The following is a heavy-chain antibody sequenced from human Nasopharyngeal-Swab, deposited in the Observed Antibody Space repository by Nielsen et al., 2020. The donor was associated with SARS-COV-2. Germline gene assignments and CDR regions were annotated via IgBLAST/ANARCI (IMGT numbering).Heavy chain of an antibody. CDR1: GFTFSDYY. CDR3: AREGAYCSSTSCYKTNYYMDV. J-gene: IGHJ6*03. CDR2: ISSSSSYT. D-gene: IGHD2-2*01. Sequence: GGSLRLSCAASGFTFSDYYMSWIRQAPGKGLEWVSYISSSSSYTNYADSVKGRFTISRDNSKNTLYLQMNSLRAEDTAVYYCAREGAYCSSTSCYKTNYYMDVWGKGTTVTVSS. V-gene: IGHV3-11*06.